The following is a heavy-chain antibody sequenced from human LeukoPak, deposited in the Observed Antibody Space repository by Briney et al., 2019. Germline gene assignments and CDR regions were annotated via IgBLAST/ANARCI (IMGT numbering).Heavy chain of an antibody. V-gene: IGHV3-48*01. CDR2: ISSSSSTI. Sequence: PGGSLRLSCAASGFGFTNAWMVRVRQAPGKGLEWVSYISSSSSTIYYADSVKGRFTISRDNAKNSLYLQMNSLRAEDTAVYYCARDRTVPGVPYNWFDPWGQGTLVTVSS. CDR3: ARDRTVPGVPYNWFDP. CDR1: GFGFTNAW. D-gene: IGHD2-2*01. J-gene: IGHJ5*02.